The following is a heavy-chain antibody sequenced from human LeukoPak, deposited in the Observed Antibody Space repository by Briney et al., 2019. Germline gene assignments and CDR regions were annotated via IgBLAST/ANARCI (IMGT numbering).Heavy chain of an antibody. CDR3: ARELGITAWLDY. J-gene: IGHJ4*02. CDR2: INSDGSST. D-gene: IGHD3-16*01. Sequence: GGSLRLSCAASGFTFSSYWMHWVRQAPGKGLVWVSRINSDGSSTSYADSVKGRFTISRDNAKNTLYLQMNSLRVQDTAVYYCARELGITAWLDYWGQGTLVTVSS. V-gene: IGHV3-74*01. CDR1: GFTFSSYW.